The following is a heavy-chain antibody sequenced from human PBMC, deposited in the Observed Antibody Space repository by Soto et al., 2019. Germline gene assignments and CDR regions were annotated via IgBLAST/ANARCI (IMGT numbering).Heavy chain of an antibody. J-gene: IGHJ4*02. CDR2: INPYSGGT. Sequence: ASVKVSCKASGYTFTDHYIHWLRQAPGQSLEWMGWINPYSGGTHFARKFQDRVTMARDTSVSTAYMELSSLKSDDTAVYYCGKERRGSGWFVCGYWGQGILVTVSS. CDR3: GKERRGSGWFVCGY. V-gene: IGHV1-2*02. D-gene: IGHD6-19*01. CDR1: GYTFTDHY.